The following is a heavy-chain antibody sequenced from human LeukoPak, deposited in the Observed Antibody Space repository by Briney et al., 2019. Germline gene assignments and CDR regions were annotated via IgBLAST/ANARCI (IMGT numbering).Heavy chain of an antibody. D-gene: IGHD7-27*01. Sequence: ASVKVSCKASGCPFTNYAYHWVRQAPGQGLEWLGWINAGNDDTKYSQKFQGRVTITRDTSTGTAYLELSSLRSEDSAVYYCVRTPPNWGADFWGQGTLVTVSS. V-gene: IGHV1-3*01. J-gene: IGHJ4*02. CDR1: GCPFTNYA. CDR3: VRTPPNWGADF. CDR2: INAGNDDT.